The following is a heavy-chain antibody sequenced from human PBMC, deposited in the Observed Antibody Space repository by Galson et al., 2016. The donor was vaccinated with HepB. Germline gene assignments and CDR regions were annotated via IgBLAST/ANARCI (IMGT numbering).Heavy chain of an antibody. CDR3: ANGGGYSYATRVDY. J-gene: IGHJ4*02. CDR1: GFTFSSNW. V-gene: IGHV3-7*02. D-gene: IGHD5-18*01. Sequence: SLRLSCATSGFTFSSNWMSWVRQAPGKGLEWVANIKQDGTENYVDSVKGRFTISRDNAKNSLYLQMNSLRAEDTAAYYCANGGGYSYATRVDYWGQGTLVTVSS. CDR2: IKQDGTE.